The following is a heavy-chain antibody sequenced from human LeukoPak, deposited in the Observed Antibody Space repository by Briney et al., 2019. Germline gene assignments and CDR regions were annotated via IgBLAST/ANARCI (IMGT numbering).Heavy chain of an antibody. D-gene: IGHD5-18*01. CDR2: MSGSGGST. Sequence: GGSLRLSCAASGFTFSSYAMSWVRQAPGKGLEWVSAMSGSGGSTYYADSVKGGLTISRDNCKKRLYLEMNSVRAEDTAVYYCAKSRGYSYGSPYHFDYWGQGTLVTVSS. CDR3: AKSRGYSYGSPYHFDY. V-gene: IGHV3-23*01. J-gene: IGHJ4*02. CDR1: GFTFSSYA.